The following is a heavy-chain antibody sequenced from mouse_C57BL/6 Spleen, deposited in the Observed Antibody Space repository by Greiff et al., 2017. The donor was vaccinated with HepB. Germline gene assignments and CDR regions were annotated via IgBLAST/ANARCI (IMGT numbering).Heavy chain of an antibody. D-gene: IGHD6-1*01. Sequence: EVKLVESGAELVKPGASVKLSCTASGFNIKDYYMHWVKQRTEQGLEWIGRIDPEDGETKYAPKFQGKATITADTSSNTAYLQLSSLTSEDTAVYYCASPLCAYWGQGTLVTVSA. CDR2: IDPEDGET. J-gene: IGHJ3*01. CDR3: ASPLCAY. V-gene: IGHV14-2*01. CDR1: GFNIKDYY.